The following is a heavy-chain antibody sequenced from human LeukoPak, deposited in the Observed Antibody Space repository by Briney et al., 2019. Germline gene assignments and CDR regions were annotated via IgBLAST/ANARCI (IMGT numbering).Heavy chain of an antibody. V-gene: IGHV1-18*01. CDR1: GYTFTSYG. Sequence: ASVKVSCKASGYTFTSYGISWVRQAPGQGLEWMGWISAYNGNTNYAQKLQGRVTMTTDTSTSTAYMELRSLRSDDTAVYYCARDPGVITFGGVIVPGDYYGMDVWGQGATVTVSS. CDR3: ARDPGVITFGGVIVPGDYYGMDV. CDR2: ISAYNGNT. J-gene: IGHJ6*02. D-gene: IGHD3-16*02.